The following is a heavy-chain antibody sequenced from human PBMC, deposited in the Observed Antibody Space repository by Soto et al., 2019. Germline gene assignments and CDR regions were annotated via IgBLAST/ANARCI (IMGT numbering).Heavy chain of an antibody. Sequence: PGGSLRLSCAASGFTFNNYAMHWVRQAPGKGLEYVSVISSNGGSTYYANSVKGRFTISRDNSKNTLYLQMGSLRAEDMAVYYCARTYYDFWRPFDYWGQGTLVTVSS. CDR3: ARTYYDFWRPFDY. J-gene: IGHJ4*02. CDR1: GFTFNNYA. V-gene: IGHV3-64*01. D-gene: IGHD3-3*01. CDR2: ISSNGGST.